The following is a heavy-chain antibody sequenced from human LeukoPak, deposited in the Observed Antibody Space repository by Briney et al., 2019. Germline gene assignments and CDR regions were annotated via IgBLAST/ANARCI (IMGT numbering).Heavy chain of an antibody. CDR1: GGSFSGYY. CDR3: ARAWEFYAIHLDY. Sequence: SETLSLTCAVYGGSFSGYYWSWIRQPPGKGLEWIGEINHSGSTNYNPSLKSRVTISVDTSKNQFSLKLSSVTAADTAVYYCARAWEFYAIHLDYWGQGTLVTVSS. D-gene: IGHD1-26*01. J-gene: IGHJ4*02. V-gene: IGHV4-34*01. CDR2: INHSGST.